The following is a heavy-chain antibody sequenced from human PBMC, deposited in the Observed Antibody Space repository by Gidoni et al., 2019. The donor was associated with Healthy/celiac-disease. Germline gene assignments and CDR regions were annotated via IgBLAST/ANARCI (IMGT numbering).Heavy chain of an antibody. CDR2: IWYDGSNK. CDR1: GFTFSSYG. J-gene: IGHJ4*02. CDR3: ARDASSYGDYASAPFDY. V-gene: IGHV3-33*01. Sequence: QVQLVESGGGVVQPGRSLRLSCAASGFTFSSYGMHWVRQAPGKGLEWVAVIWYDGSNKYYADSVKGRFTISRDNSKNTLYLQMNSLRAEDTAVYYCARDASSYGDYASAPFDYWGQGTLVTVSS. D-gene: IGHD4-17*01.